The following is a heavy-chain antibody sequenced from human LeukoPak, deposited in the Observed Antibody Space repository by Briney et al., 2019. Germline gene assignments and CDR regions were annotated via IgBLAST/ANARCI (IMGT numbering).Heavy chain of an antibody. Sequence: PGGSLRLSCAASGFTLSSYWMSWVRQAPGKGLEWVANINQDGSEKYYVDSVKGRFTISRDNAKNSLYLQMNSLRAEDTAVYYCARDHWIYEVIMDVWGKGTTVTVSS. CDR3: ARDHWIYEVIMDV. V-gene: IGHV3-7*01. CDR1: GFTLSSYW. CDR2: INQDGSEK. J-gene: IGHJ6*03. D-gene: IGHD1-7*01.